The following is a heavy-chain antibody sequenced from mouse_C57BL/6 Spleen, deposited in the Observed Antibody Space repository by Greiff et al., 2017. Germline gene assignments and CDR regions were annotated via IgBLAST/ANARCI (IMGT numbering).Heavy chain of an antibody. V-gene: IGHV1-55*01. CDR1: GYTFTSYW. J-gene: IGHJ4*01. Sequence: QVQLQQPGAELVKPGASVKMSCKASGYTFTSYWITWVKQRPGQGLEWIGDIYPGSGSTNYNEKFKSKATLTVDTSSSTAYMQLSSLTSEDSAVYYCARPGNWEGYAMDDWGQGTSVTVSS. D-gene: IGHD4-1*01. CDR2: IYPGSGST. CDR3: ARPGNWEGYAMDD.